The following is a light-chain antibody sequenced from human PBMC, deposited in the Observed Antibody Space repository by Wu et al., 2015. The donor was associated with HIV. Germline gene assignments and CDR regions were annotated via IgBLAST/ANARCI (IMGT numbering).Light chain of an antibody. J-gene: IGKJ1*01. V-gene: IGKV1-5*03. Sequence: DIQMTQFPSTLSASVGDRVTITCRASQSISSWLAWYQQKPGKAPKLLIYKASSLENGVSSRFSGSGSGTEFTLTITSLQPDDFATCYCQQYDSPWTFGQGTKVEIK. CDR1: QSISSW. CDR2: KAS. CDR3: QQYDSPWT.